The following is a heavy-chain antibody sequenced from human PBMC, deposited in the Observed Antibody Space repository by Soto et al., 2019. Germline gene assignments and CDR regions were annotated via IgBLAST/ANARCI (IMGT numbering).Heavy chain of an antibody. D-gene: IGHD5-18*01. J-gene: IGHJ4*02. V-gene: IGHV4-59*01. CDR2: IYYSGST. CDR1: GGSISSYY. CDR3: ERARYSYGYSHYFDY. Sequence: PSETLSLTCTVSGGSISSYYWSWIRQPPGKGLEWIGYIYYSGSTNYNPSLKSRVTISVDTSKNQFSLKLSSVTAADTAVYYCERARYSYGYSHYFDYWGQGTLVTVYS.